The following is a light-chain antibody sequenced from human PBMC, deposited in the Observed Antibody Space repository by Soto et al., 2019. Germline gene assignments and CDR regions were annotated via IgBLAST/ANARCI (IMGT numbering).Light chain of an antibody. V-gene: IGLV2-8*01. CDR1: SSDVGGYKY. CDR2: EVT. Sequence: QSALTQPPSASGSLGQSVTISCTGTSSDVGGYKYVSWHQQHPGKAPKLMNYEVTKRPSGVPDRFSGSKSGNTASLTVSGLQAEDEADYYCSSFAGGGNPVLFGGGTKLTVL. J-gene: IGLJ2*01. CDR3: SSFAGGGNPVL.